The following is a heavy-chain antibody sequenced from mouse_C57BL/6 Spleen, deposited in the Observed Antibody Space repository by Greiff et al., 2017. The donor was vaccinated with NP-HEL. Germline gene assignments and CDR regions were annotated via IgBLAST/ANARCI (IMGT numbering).Heavy chain of an antibody. Sequence: QVQLQQSGAELARPGASVKLSCKASGYTFTSYGISWVKQRTGQGLEWIGEIYPRSGNTYYNEKFKGKATLTADKSSSTAYMELRSLTSEDSAVYFCARRSGSTVVAPYYAMDYWGQGTSVTVSS. CDR1: GYTFTSYG. D-gene: IGHD1-1*01. J-gene: IGHJ4*01. CDR2: IYPRSGNT. CDR3: ARRSGSTVVAPYYAMDY. V-gene: IGHV1-81*01.